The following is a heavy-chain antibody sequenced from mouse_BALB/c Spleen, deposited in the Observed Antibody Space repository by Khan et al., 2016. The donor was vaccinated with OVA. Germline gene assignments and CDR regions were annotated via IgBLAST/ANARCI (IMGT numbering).Heavy chain of an antibody. CDR1: GFTFSDAW. V-gene: IGHV6-6*01. J-gene: IGHJ3*01. CDR2: IRNKANNHAS. D-gene: IGHD2-2*01. CDR3: TRVYGYGGWFGY. Sequence: EVKLEESGGGLVQPGGSMKLSCAASGFTFSDAWMDWVRQSPEKGLEWVAEIRNKANNHASYYAESLKGRFTISRDDSKSSVYLQMNSLRAEDTGIVYDTRVYGYGGWFGYWGQGTLVTVSA.